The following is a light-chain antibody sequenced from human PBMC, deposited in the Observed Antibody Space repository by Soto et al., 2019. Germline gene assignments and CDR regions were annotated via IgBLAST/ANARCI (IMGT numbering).Light chain of an antibody. V-gene: IGLV2-23*01. CDR3: CSYAGGASVV. CDR1: SSDVGRYKL. CDR2: EDI. Sequence: QSALTQPASVSGSPGQSITISCTGTSSDVGRYKLVSWYQQHPGKAPKLRICEDIERPSGVSNRFSGSKSGNTASLTISGLQTEDEADYYCCSYAGGASVVFGGGTKLTVL. J-gene: IGLJ2*01.